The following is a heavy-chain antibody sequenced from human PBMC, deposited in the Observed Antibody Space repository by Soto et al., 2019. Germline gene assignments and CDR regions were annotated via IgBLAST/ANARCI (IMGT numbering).Heavy chain of an antibody. CDR1: GGSISSYY. CDR2: IYSSGST. J-gene: IGHJ4*02. D-gene: IGHD2-2*01. Sequence: SETLSLTCTVSGGSISSYYWSWIRQPPGKGLEWIGNIYSSGSTNYNPSLQSRVSIAVDTSKNQFSLKLSSVTAADTAVYYCARLVCSSPRVLTYFDFGGKGALVTVSS. V-gene: IGHV4-59*08. CDR3: ARLVCSSPRVLTYFDF.